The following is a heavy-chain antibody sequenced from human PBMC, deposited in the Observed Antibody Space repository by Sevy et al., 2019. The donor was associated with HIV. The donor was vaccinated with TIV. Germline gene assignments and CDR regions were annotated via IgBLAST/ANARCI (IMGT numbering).Heavy chain of an antibody. J-gene: IGHJ2*01. V-gene: IGHV4-59*02. Sequence: SETLSLTCTVSGGSVRSFYWSWIRQSPGRGPEWIGHIYYSGGTNYNPSLKSRVTISVDTSKNQFSLKMNSLTAADTAMYYCVRKGWGTSSQQWFFDLWGRGALVTVSS. CDR2: IYYSGGT. CDR3: VRKGWGTSSQQWFFDL. D-gene: IGHD6-6*01. CDR1: GGSVRSFY.